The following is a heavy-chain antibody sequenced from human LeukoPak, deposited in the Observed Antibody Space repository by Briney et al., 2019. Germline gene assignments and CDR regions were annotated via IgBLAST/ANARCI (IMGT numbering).Heavy chain of an antibody. CDR1: GGSISSYY. Sequence: PSETLSLTCTVSGGSISSYYWSWIRQPPGKGLEWIGYIYYSGSTNYNPSLKSRVTISVDTSKNQFSLKLSSVTAADTAVYYCARDGGSYGYNWFDPWGQGTLVTVSS. V-gene: IGHV4-59*01. CDR2: IYYSGST. D-gene: IGHD5-18*01. CDR3: ARDGGSYGYNWFDP. J-gene: IGHJ5*02.